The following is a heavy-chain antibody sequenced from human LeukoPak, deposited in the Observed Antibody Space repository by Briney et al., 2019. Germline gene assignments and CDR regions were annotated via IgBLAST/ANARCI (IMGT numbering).Heavy chain of an antibody. J-gene: IGHJ4*02. Sequence: ASVKVSCKASGYTFTSYDINWVRQATGQGLERMGWMNPNSGNIGYAQKFQGRVTMTRNTSISTAYMGLSSLRSEDTAVYYCARGLLYSSGWYQIDYWGQGTLVTVSS. V-gene: IGHV1-8*01. D-gene: IGHD6-19*01. CDR1: GYTFTSYD. CDR3: ARGLLYSSGWYQIDY. CDR2: MNPNSGNI.